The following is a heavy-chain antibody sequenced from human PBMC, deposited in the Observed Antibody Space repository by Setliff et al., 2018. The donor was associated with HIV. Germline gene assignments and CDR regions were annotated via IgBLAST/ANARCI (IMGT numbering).Heavy chain of an antibody. J-gene: IGHJ3*01. Sequence: LRLSCAVSDFSVSSDEMSWVRQAPGKGLEWVSTITSSYITKYADSLTGRFTISRDNSKNTLYLQMNNLRVEDTAVYYCAKLYPRGAVTPISPFDVWGLGTKVTVSS. D-gene: IGHD5-12*01. CDR2: ITSSYIT. CDR3: AKLYPRGAVTPISPFDV. CDR1: DFSVSSDE. V-gene: IGHV3-23*05.